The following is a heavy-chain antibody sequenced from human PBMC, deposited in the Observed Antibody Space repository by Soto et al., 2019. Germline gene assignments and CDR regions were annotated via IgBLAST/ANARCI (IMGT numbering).Heavy chain of an antibody. CDR3: AGAPSGLPKLVTNYYYYGMDV. Sequence: SETLSLTCTVSGGSISSGGYYWSWIRQHPGKGLEWIGYIYYSGSTYYNPSLKSRVTISVDTSKNQFSLKLSSVTAADTAVYYCAGAPSGLPKLVTNYYYYGMDVWGQGTTVTVSS. CDR2: IYYSGST. J-gene: IGHJ6*02. V-gene: IGHV4-31*03. CDR1: GGSISSGGYY. D-gene: IGHD2-21*02.